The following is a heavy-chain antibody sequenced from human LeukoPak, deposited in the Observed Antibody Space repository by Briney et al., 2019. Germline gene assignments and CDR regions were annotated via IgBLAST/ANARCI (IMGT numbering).Heavy chain of an antibody. CDR2: IDWDDDK. CDR3: ARIRYSSGSIDY. D-gene: IGHD6-19*01. Sequence: SGPTLVKPTQTLTLTCAFSGFPLSSSGMCVSWIRQPPGKALEWLARIDWDDDKYYSTSLKTRLTISKDTSKNQVVLTMTNMDPVDTATYYCARIRYSSGSIDYWGQGTLVTVSS. V-gene: IGHV2-70*11. J-gene: IGHJ4*02. CDR1: GFPLSSSGMC.